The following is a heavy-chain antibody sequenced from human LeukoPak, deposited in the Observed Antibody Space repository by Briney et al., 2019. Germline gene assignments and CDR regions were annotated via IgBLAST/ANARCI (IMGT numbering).Heavy chain of an antibody. Sequence: SETLSLTCAVYGGSFSGYYWSWIRQPPGKGLEWIGEINHSGSTNYNPSLKSRVTISVDTSKNQFSLKLSSVTAADTAVYYCARGAVDTAMAFDYWGRGTLVTVSS. CDR2: INHSGST. J-gene: IGHJ4*02. V-gene: IGHV4-34*01. CDR1: GGSFSGYY. CDR3: ARGAVDTAMAFDY. D-gene: IGHD5-18*01.